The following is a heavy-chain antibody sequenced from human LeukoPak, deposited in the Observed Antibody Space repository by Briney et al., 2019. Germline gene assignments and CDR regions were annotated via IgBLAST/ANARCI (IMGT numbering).Heavy chain of an antibody. V-gene: IGHV3-66*02. D-gene: IGHD6-13*01. J-gene: IGHJ4*02. CDR3: AGVGIAAAGAFDY. CDR1: GFTVSSNY. Sequence: GGSLRLSCAASGFTVSSNYMSWVRQAPGKGLEWVSVIYSGGSTYYADSVKGRFTISRDNSKNTLYLQMNSLRAEDTAVYYCAGVGIAAAGAFDYWGQGTLVTVSS. CDR2: IYSGGST.